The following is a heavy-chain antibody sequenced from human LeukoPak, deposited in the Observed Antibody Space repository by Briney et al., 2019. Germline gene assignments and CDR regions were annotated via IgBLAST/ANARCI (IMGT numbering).Heavy chain of an antibody. CDR2: ISSSSSYI. J-gene: IGHJ4*02. V-gene: IGHV3-21*01. CDR1: GFTFSSYS. CDR3: ARDPDYYDSSGYSDY. D-gene: IGHD3-22*01. Sequence: GGSLRLSCAASGFTFSSYSMNWVRQAPGKGLEWVSSISSSSSYIYYADSVEGRFTISRDNAKNSLYLQMNSLRAEDTAVYYCARDPDYYDSSGYSDYWGQGTLVTVSS.